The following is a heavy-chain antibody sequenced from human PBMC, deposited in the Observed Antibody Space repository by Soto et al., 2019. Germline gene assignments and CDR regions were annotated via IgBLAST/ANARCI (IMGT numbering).Heavy chain of an antibody. V-gene: IGHV1-69*12. CDR3: ARGSAVSSSWYYYYCMDV. CDR1: GGTFSSYA. D-gene: IGHD6-13*01. CDR2: IIPIFGTA. Sequence: QVQLVQSGAEVKKPGSSVKVSCKASGGTFSSYAISWVRQAPGQGLEWMGGIIPIFGTANYAQKFQGRVTVTAYDTTSTAYLELSGLRSEDTAVYYCARGSAVSSSWYYYYCMDVWGRGTAVTVSS. J-gene: IGHJ6*02.